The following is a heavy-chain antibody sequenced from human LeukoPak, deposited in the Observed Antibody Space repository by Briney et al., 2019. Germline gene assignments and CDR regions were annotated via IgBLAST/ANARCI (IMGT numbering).Heavy chain of an antibody. CDR3: AELGITMIGGV. D-gene: IGHD3-10*02. J-gene: IGHJ6*04. V-gene: IGHV3-7*01. Sequence: GGSLRLSCAASGFSFSSYWMSWVRQAPGKGLEWVANIKQDGSEKYYVDSVKGRLTISRDNAKNSLCLQMNSLRAEDTAVYYCAELGITMIGGVWGKGTTVTISS. CDR2: IKQDGSEK. CDR1: GFSFSSYW.